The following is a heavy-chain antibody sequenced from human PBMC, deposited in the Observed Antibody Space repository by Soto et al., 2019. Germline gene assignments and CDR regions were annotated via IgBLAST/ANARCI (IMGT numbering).Heavy chain of an antibody. CDR2: ISSSGGTI. CDR3: ARDMDGRYSSGRYQIDY. V-gene: IGHV3-48*03. Sequence: GGSLRLSCAASGFTFRNFEMNWVRQAPGKGLEWLSYISSSGGTIYYADSVKGRFTISRDNAKNSLYLQMNSLRADDTAVYYCARDMDGRYSSGRYQIDYWGQGTQVTVSS. D-gene: IGHD6-19*01. CDR1: GFTFRNFE. J-gene: IGHJ4*02.